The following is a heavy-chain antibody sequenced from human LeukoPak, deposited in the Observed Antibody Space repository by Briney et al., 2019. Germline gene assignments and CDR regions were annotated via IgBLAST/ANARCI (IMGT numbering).Heavy chain of an antibody. Sequence: GGSLRLSCAASGFTFSTYEMNWVRQAPGKGLEWVSSIGTDGYSYSAVSVKGRFTISRDNAKSTLYLQMDSLTVEDTDLYYCAGGTIGCNPASAYWGQGTLVTVSS. CDR1: GFTFSTYE. J-gene: IGHJ4*02. D-gene: IGHD4-23*01. V-gene: IGHV3-21*06. CDR2: IGTDGYS. CDR3: AGGTIGCNPASAY.